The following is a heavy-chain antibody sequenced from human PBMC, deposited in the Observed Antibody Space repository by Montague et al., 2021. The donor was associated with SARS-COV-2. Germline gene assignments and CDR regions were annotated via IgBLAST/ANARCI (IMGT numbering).Heavy chain of an antibody. CDR3: VKDHGRVAFDV. CDR2: IYSGDSRT. CDR1: GFPFSRYA. V-gene: IGHV3-23*03. D-gene: IGHD1-14*01. Sequence: YRSLSCAASGFPFSRYAMSWVRQAPVMGLEWVSLIYSGDSRTFYTDSVKGRFTISRDDSKNTLFLQMSSLKAEDTAVYYCVKDHGRVAFDVWGQGTTVTVSS. J-gene: IGHJ3*01.